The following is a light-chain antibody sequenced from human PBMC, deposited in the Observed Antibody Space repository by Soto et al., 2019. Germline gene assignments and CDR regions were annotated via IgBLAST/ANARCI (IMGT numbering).Light chain of an antibody. CDR2: LGS. J-gene: IGKJ1*01. V-gene: IGKV2-28*01. CDR3: MQALQTPVT. CDR1: QSLLHSNGYNY. Sequence: DIVMTQSPLSLPVTPGEPASISCRSSQSLLHSNGYNYLDWYLQKPGQSPLLLIYLGSNRASGVPDRFSGSGSGTDFTLKISRGEAEDVGVYYCMQALQTPVTFGQGTKVEIK.